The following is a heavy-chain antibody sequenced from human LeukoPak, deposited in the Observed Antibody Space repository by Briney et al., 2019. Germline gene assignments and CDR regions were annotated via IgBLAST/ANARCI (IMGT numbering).Heavy chain of an antibody. J-gene: IGHJ4*02. CDR2: ISSSGTTI. V-gene: IGHV3-48*01. Sequence: PGGSLRLSCAGSGFTFRTSGMNWVRQAPGKGLEWVSYISSSGTTISYAQSVKGRFTITRDNAQNSLTLHMNTLRADDTAVYYCARGARGNYKYYFDYWGQGTLVTVSS. CDR3: ARGARGNYKYYFDY. D-gene: IGHD4-11*01. CDR1: GFTFRTSG.